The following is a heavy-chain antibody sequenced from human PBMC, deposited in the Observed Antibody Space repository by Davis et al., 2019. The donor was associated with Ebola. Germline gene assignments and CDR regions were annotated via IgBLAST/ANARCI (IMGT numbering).Heavy chain of an antibody. CDR3: TTTVTRVSGAFDI. J-gene: IGHJ3*02. V-gene: IGHV3-15*07. D-gene: IGHD4-17*01. CDR1: GFTFSNAW. Sequence: GGSLRLSCVASGFTFSNAWMNWVRQAPGKGLEWVGRIKSETDGGTTVYAAPVKGRFIISRDDSKNTVYLQMNSLKTEDTAVYYCTTTVTRVSGAFDIWGQGTMVTVSS. CDR2: IKSETDGGTT.